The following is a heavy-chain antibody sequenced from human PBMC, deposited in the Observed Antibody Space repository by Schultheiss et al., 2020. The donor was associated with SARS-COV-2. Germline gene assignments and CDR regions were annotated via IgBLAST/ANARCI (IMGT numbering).Heavy chain of an antibody. J-gene: IGHJ5*02. D-gene: IGHD3-3*01. Sequence: GGSLRLSCAASGFTFSDYYMSWIRQAPGKGLEWVSYISSSSSYIYYADSVKGRFTISRDNAKNSLYLQMNSLRAEDTAVYYCAKGSEGRITIFGVVITHNWFDPWGQGTLVTVSS. CDR2: ISSSSSYI. CDR1: GFTFSDYY. CDR3: AKGSEGRITIFGVVITHNWFDP. V-gene: IGHV3-11*05.